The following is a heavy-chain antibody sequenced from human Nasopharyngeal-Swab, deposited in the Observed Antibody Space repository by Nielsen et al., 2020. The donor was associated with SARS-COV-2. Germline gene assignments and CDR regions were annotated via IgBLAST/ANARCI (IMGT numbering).Heavy chain of an antibody. CDR3: AKALLHIVVVTAPGGY. V-gene: IGHV3-7*01. J-gene: IGHJ4*02. D-gene: IGHD2-21*02. CDR1: GFTFSYYW. Sequence: GESLKISCAASGFTFSYYWMSWVRQAPGKGLEWVANIKQDGSEKYYVDSVKGRFTISRDNAKNSVYLQMNSLRAEDTAVYYCAKALLHIVVVTAPGGYWGQGTLVTVSS. CDR2: IKQDGSEK.